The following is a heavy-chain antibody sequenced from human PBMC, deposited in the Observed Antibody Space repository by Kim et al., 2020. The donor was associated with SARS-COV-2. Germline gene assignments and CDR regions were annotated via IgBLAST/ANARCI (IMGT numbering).Heavy chain of an antibody. J-gene: IGHJ5*02. D-gene: IGHD3-10*01. CDR1: GGSFSGYY. CDR2: INHSGST. CDR3: ARGARVTMVRGVISDRRRGSNWFDP. Sequence: SETLSLTCAVYGGSFSGYYWSWIRQPPGKGLEWIGEINHSGSTNYNPSLKSRVTISVDTSKNQFSLKLSSVTAADTAVYYCARGARVTMVRGVISDRRRGSNWFDPWGQGTLVTVSS. V-gene: IGHV4-34*01.